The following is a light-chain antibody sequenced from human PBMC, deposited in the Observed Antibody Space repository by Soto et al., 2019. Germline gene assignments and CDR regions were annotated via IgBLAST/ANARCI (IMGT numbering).Light chain of an antibody. Sequence: QSALTQPASVSGSPGQSITISCTGTSSDVGGYNYVSWYQHHPGRAPKLMIYEISYRPSGVSNRFSGSRSGNTASLIISGLQAEDEADYYCSSYTSSSTLEVVFGGGTKVTVL. J-gene: IGLJ2*01. CDR2: EIS. V-gene: IGLV2-14*01. CDR3: SSYTSSSTLEVV. CDR1: SSDVGGYNY.